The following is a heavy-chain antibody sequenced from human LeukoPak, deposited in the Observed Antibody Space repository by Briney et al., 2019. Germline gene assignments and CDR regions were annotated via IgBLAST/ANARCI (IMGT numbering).Heavy chain of an antibody. Sequence: GASVKVSCKASGYTFTSYGFSWVRQAPGQGLEWMGWISAYNGNTNYAQKLQGRVTMTTDTSTSTAYMELMSLRSDDTAVYYCARGPLYGSGSYHFDYWGQGTLVTVSS. D-gene: IGHD3-10*01. CDR1: GYTFTSYG. CDR3: ARGPLYGSGSYHFDY. CDR2: ISAYNGNT. V-gene: IGHV1-18*01. J-gene: IGHJ4*02.